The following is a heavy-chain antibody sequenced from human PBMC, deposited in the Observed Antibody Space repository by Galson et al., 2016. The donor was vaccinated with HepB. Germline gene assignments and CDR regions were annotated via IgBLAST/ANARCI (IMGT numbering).Heavy chain of an antibody. Sequence: SLRLSCAASGFTFSRYSMNWVRQAPGKGLEWVSSISSSSSYIYYADSVRGRFTISRDNAKNSLYLQMNSLRAEDTAVYYCARPVVPAAMNFYYYYYGMDVWGQGTTVTVSS. D-gene: IGHD2-2*01. CDR2: ISSSSSYI. J-gene: IGHJ6*02. CDR1: GFTFSRYS. V-gene: IGHV3-21*01. CDR3: ARPVVPAAMNFYYYYYGMDV.